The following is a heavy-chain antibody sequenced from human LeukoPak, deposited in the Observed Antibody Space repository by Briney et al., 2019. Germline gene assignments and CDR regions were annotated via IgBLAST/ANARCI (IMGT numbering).Heavy chain of an antibody. V-gene: IGHV3-30*04. CDR3: VRDGNSGYNSDYYYGMDV. CDR2: ISYDGTNK. CDR1: GFTFSSFA. J-gene: IGHJ6*04. D-gene: IGHD5-12*01. Sequence: GGSLRLSCAASGFTFSSFAMHWVRQAPGKGLEWVAVISYDGTNKYNADSVKGRFTISRDNPKNTLYLQMNGLRAEDTAVYYCVRDGNSGYNSDYYYGMDVWGKGTTVTVSS.